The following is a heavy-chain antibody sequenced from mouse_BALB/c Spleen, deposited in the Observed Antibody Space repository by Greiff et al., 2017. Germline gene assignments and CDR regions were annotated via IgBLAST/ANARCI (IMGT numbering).Heavy chain of an antibody. D-gene: IGHD2-3*01. CDR1: GYTFTDYE. CDR2: IDPETGGT. J-gene: IGHJ2*01. V-gene: IGHV1-15*01. Sequence: QVQLLQSGAELVRPGASVTLSCKASGYTFTDYEMHWVKQTPVHGLEWIGAIDPETGGTAYNQKFKGKATLTADKSSSTAYMELRSLTSEDSAVYYCTHDNYFDYWGQGTTLTVSS. CDR3: THDNYFDY.